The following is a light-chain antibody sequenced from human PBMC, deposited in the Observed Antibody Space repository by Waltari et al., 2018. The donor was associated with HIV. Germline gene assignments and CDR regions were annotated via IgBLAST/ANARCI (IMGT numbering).Light chain of an antibody. J-gene: IGLJ2*01. CDR2: EGS. Sequence: QSALTQPASVSGSPGQSITIYCTGTSSDVGIYNLVSWYQQHPGKAPKLMIYEGSKRPSGVSNRFSGSKSGNTASLTISGLQAEDEADCYCCSYAGSFVIFGGGTKLTVL. CDR3: CSYAGSFVI. CDR1: SSDVGIYNL. V-gene: IGLV2-23*01.